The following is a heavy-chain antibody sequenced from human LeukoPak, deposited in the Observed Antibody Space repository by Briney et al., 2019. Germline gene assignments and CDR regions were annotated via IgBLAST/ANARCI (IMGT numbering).Heavy chain of an antibody. CDR3: AGGCLGYCSSTSCLDCYYYYYMDV. CDR2: IIPIFGTA. J-gene: IGHJ6*03. V-gene: IGHV1-69*01. Sequence: ASVKVSCKASGGTFSSYAISWVRQAPGQGLEWMGGIIPIFGTANYAQKFQGRVTITADESTSTAYMELSSLRSEDTAVYYCAGGCLGYCSSTSCLDCYYYYYMDVWGKGTTVTVSS. D-gene: IGHD2-2*01. CDR1: GGTFSSYA.